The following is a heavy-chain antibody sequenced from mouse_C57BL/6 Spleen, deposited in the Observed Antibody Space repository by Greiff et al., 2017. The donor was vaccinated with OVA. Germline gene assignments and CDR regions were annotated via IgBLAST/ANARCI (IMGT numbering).Heavy chain of an antibody. D-gene: IGHD4-1*01. V-gene: IGHV1-64*01. CDR3: ARGAGTWYFDV. J-gene: IGHJ1*03. CDR2: IHPNSGST. CDR1: GYTFTSYW. Sequence: QVQLQQPGAELVKPGASVKLSCKASGYTFTSYWMHWVKQRPGHGLEWIGMIHPNSGSTNYNEKFKSKATLTVDKSSSTAYMQLSSLTSEDSAVYYCARGAGTWYFDVWGTGTTVTVSS.